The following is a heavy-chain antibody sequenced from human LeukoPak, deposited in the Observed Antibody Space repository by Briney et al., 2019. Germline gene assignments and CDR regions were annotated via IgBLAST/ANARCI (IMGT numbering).Heavy chain of an antibody. J-gene: IGHJ4*02. CDR3: ARGYFDY. Sequence: GGSLRLSCAASGFTFSSYAMHWVRQAPGKGLEWVAVISYDGSNKYYADSVKGRFTISRDNSKNTLYLQMNSLRAEDTAVYYCARGYFDYWGQGTLVTVSS. V-gene: IGHV3-30*04. CDR1: GFTFSSYA. CDR2: ISYDGSNK.